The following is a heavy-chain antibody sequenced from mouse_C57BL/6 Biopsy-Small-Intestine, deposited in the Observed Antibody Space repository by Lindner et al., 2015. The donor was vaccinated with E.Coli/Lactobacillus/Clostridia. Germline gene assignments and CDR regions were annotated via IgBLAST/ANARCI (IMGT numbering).Heavy chain of an antibody. CDR3: ARGPGGGSPDY. CDR2: INPNGGRT. V-gene: IGHV1-19*01. J-gene: IGHJ4*01. D-gene: IGHD1-1*02. Sequence: SVKVSCKASGYTFSYYYIHWVRQAPGQGLQWVALINPNGGRTSYAPALQGRATMSRDESRGTVLLEIFGLRSDDTAAYYCARGPGGGSPDYWGQGTLVSVSS. CDR1: GYTFSYYY.